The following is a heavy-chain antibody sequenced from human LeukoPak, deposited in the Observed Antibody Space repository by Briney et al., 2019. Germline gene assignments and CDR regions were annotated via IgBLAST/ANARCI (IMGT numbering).Heavy chain of an antibody. V-gene: IGHV4-34*01. Sequence: SETLSLTCAVYGGSFSGYYWSWIRQPPGKGLEWIGEINHSGSTNYNPSLKSRVTISVDTSKNQFSLKLSSVTAADTAIYYCARYQTGTMFAVWGQGTLVTISS. CDR1: GGSFSGYY. D-gene: IGHD1/OR15-1a*01. CDR2: INHSGST. CDR3: ARYQTGTMFAV. J-gene: IGHJ4*02.